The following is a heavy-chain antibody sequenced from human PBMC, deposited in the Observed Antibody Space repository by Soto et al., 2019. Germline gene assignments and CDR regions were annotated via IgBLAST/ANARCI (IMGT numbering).Heavy chain of an antibody. CDR2: IDKVGTDS. J-gene: IGHJ6*04. CDR3: ARGWFGPDV. CDR1: EFTFSGRS. D-gene: IGHD3-10*01. V-gene: IGHV3-74*01. Sequence: GGSLRLSCAASEFTFSGRSVHWVRQAPGKGLVWVSGIDKVGTDSTYADSVKGRFTSSRDNAKNTVYLQMNSLRVEDTAVYYCARGWFGPDVWGKGTTVTVSS.